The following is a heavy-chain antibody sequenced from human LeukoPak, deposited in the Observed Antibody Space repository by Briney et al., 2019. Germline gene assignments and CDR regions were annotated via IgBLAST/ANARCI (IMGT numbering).Heavy chain of an antibody. CDR2: IYYSGST. J-gene: IGHJ4*02. CDR1: GGSISSSSYY. Sequence: SETLSLTCTVSGGSISSSSYYWGWIRQPPGKGLEWIGSIYYSGSTYYNPSLKSRVTISVDTSKNQFSLKLSSVTAADTAVYYCARLTEMATTRGFDYWGQGTLVTVSS. D-gene: IGHD5-24*01. CDR3: ARLTEMATTRGFDY. V-gene: IGHV4-39*01.